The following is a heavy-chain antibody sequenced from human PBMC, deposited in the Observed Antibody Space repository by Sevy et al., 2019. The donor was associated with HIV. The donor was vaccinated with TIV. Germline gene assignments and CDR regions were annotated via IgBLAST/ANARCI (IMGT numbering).Heavy chain of an antibody. CDR3: TTEPQAYYDFWSGYYKGYYFDY. Sequence: GGSLRLSCAASGFTFSNAWMSWVRQAPGKGLEWVGRIKSKTDGGTTDYAAPVKGRFTISSDDSKNTLYLQMNSLKTEDTAVYYCTTEPQAYYDFWSGYYKGYYFDYWGQGTLVTVSS. J-gene: IGHJ4*02. CDR1: GFTFSNAW. CDR2: IKSKTDGGTT. D-gene: IGHD3-3*01. V-gene: IGHV3-15*01.